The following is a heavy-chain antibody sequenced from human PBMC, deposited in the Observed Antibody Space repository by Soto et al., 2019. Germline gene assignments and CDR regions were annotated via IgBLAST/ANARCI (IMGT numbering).Heavy chain of an antibody. J-gene: IGHJ6*02. Sequence: SETLSLTCTVSGGSISSYYWSWIRQPAGKGLEWIGRIYTSGSTNYNPSLKSRVTMSVDTPKNQFSLKLSSATAADTAVYYCARGVEMATIPYYYYYYGMDVWGQGTTVTVSS. CDR1: GGSISSYY. CDR2: IYTSGST. CDR3: ARGVEMATIPYYYYYYGMDV. D-gene: IGHD5-12*01. V-gene: IGHV4-4*07.